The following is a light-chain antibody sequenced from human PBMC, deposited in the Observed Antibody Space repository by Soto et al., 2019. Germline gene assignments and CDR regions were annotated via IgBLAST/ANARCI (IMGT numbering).Light chain of an antibody. V-gene: IGKV3-15*01. CDR2: GAA. Sequence: EIMMTQSPGTLSVSPGEGTTLSCTASQSVNLNLAWYQQKPGQPPRLLLYGAATRATGIPVRFRGNGSGTEFPLIIVSQYSKDSGGFYFHQDNSWPRVTLGPGTKDDI. CDR3: HQDNSWPRVT. CDR1: QSVNLN. J-gene: IGKJ3*01.